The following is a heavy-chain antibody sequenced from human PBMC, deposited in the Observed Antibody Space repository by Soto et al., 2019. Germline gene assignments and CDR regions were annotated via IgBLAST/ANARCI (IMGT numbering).Heavy chain of an antibody. CDR3: ARDINEDIVVVPAAMYYYGMDV. Sequence: ASVKVSCKASGYIFTSYYMHWVRQAPGQGLEWMGIINPSGGSTSYAQKFQGRVTMTRDTSTSTVYMELSSLRSEDTAVYYCARDINEDIVVVPAAMYYYGMDVWGQGTTVTVSS. V-gene: IGHV1-46*01. CDR1: GYIFTSYY. CDR2: INPSGGST. D-gene: IGHD2-2*01. J-gene: IGHJ6*02.